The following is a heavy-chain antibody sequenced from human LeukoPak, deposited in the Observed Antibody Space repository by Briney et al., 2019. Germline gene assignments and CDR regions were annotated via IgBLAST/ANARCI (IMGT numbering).Heavy chain of an antibody. CDR2: IYYSDSA. Sequence: SETLSLTCAVYGGSFSGYYWSWIRQPPGKGLEWIGSIYYSDSAYYNPSLKSRVTISVDTSKNQFSLKLTSVTAADTAVYYCASRHDYWGQGTLVTVSS. CDR3: ASRHDY. J-gene: IGHJ4*02. V-gene: IGHV4-34*01. CDR1: GGSFSGYY.